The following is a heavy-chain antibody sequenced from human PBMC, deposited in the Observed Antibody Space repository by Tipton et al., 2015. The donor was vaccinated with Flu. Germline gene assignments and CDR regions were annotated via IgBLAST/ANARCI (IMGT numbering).Heavy chain of an antibody. V-gene: IGHV4-59*01. CDR3: ARLSSTFYNYFAY. Sequence: TLSLTCTVSGVSISSYYWSWIRQPAGKGLEWIGYIYSSGTTNYNPSLKSRVILSVDTSKNQFTLKLTSVTAADTAVYYCARLSSTFYNYFAYWGQGIPVTVSS. CDR1: GVSISSYY. J-gene: IGHJ4*02. D-gene: IGHD2/OR15-2a*01. CDR2: IYSSGTT.